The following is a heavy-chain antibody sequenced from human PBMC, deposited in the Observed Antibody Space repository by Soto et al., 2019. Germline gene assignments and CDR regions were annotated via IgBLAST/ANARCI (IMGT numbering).Heavy chain of an antibody. V-gene: IGHV3-21*01. CDR1: GFTFSSYS. CDR3: VRGSSSPLSNWFDP. D-gene: IGHD6-6*01. CDR2: ISSSSSYI. J-gene: IGHJ5*02. Sequence: GGSLRLSCAASGFTFSSYSMNWVRQAPGKGLEWVSSISSSSSYIYYADSVKGRFTISRDNAKNSLYLQINSLRAEDTAVYYCVRGSSSPLSNWFDPWGQGTLVTVSS.